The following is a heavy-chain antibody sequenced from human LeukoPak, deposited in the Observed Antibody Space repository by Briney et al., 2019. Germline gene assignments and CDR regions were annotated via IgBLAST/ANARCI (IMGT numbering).Heavy chain of an antibody. D-gene: IGHD6-19*01. CDR1: GFTFSSYG. V-gene: IGHV3-33*01. CDR2: IWYDGSNK. CDR3: ARGGSGWLYWYFDL. J-gene: IGHJ2*01. Sequence: GSLRLSCAASGFTFSSYGMHWVRQAPGKGLEWVAVIWYDGSNKYYADSVKGRFTISRDNSKNTLYLQMNSLRAEDTAVYYCARGGSGWLYWYFDLWGRGTLVTVSS.